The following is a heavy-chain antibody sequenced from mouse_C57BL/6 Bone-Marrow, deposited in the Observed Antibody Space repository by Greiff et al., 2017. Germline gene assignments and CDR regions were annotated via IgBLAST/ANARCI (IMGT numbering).Heavy chain of an antibody. CDR2: ISYDGSN. CDR3: ARRPY. V-gene: IGHV3-6*01. CDR1: GYSITSGYY. J-gene: IGHJ3*01. Sequence: EVKLMESGPGLVKPSQSLSLTCSVTGYSITSGYYWNWIRQFPGNKLEWMGYISYDGSNNYNPSLKNRISITRDTSKNQFFLKLNSVTTEDTATYDCARRPYWGQGTLVTVSA.